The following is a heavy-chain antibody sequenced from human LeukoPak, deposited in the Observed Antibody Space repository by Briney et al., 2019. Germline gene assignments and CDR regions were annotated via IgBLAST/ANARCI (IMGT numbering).Heavy chain of an antibody. CDR3: ASGSTSWNY. J-gene: IGHJ4*02. Sequence: PGGSLRLSCAASGFTFSSYAMSWVRQAPGKGLEWVAVISYDGSNKYYADSVKGRFTISRDNSKNTLYLQMNSLRAEDTAVYYCASGSTSWNYWGQGTLVTVSS. D-gene: IGHD2-2*01. CDR1: GFTFSSYA. V-gene: IGHV3-30-3*01. CDR2: ISYDGSNK.